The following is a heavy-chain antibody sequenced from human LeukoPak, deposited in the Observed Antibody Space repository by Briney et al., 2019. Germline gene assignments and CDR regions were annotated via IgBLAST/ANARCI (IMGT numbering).Heavy chain of an antibody. J-gene: IGHJ4*02. CDR2: IKSKTDGGTT. D-gene: IGHD3-10*01. V-gene: IGHV3-15*01. CDR3: TTNSYYYGSGSNFDY. CDR1: GFTFSNAW. Sequence: GGSLRLSCAASGFTFSNAWMSWVRQAPGKGLEWVGRIKSKTDGGTTDYAAPVKGRFTISRDDSKNTLYLQMNSLKTEDTAVYYCTTNSYYYGSGSNFDYWGQGTLVTVSS.